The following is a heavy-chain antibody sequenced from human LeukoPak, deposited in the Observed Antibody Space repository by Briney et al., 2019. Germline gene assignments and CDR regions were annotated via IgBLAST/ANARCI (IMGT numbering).Heavy chain of an antibody. CDR1: GFTFTSHV. CDR3: ARGGSYLSAFDI. D-gene: IGHD1-26*01. J-gene: IGHJ3*02. Sequence: PGGSLRLSCAASGFTFTSHVMSWVRQAPGKGLEWVSAINTSGGNTYYADSVKGRFTISRDNSKNTLYLQMNSLRAEDTAVYYCARGGSYLSAFDIWGQGTMGTVSA. V-gene: IGHV3-23*01. CDR2: INTSGGNT.